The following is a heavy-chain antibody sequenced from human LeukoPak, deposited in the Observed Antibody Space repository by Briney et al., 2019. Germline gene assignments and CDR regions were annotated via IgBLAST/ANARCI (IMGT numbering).Heavy chain of an antibody. D-gene: IGHD3-10*01. CDR3: ARVIPVRGVTRWFDP. J-gene: IGHJ5*02. V-gene: IGHV4-30-4*07. CDR2: VYYSGGT. Sequence: SETLSLTCAVSGGPISSGAYSWSWIRQPPRKGLEWIGYVYYSGGTYYNPSLKSRVTISVDTSKNQFSLKLSSVTAADTAVYYCARVIPVRGVTRWFDPWGQGTLVTVSS. CDR1: GGPISSGAYS.